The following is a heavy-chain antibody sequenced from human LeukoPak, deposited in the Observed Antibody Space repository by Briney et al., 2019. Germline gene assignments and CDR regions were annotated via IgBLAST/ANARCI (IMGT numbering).Heavy chain of an antibody. CDR2: ISSSSSTI. CDR3: ARDQSSSSGWYSPAVDY. V-gene: IGHV3-48*01. D-gene: IGHD6-19*01. CDR1: GFTFSSYS. Sequence: GGSLRLSCAASGFTFSSYSMNWVRQAPGKGLEWVSYISSSSSTIYYADSVKGRFTISRDNAKNSLYLQMNSLRAEDTAVYHCARDQSSSSGWYSPAVDYWGQGTLVTVSS. J-gene: IGHJ4*02.